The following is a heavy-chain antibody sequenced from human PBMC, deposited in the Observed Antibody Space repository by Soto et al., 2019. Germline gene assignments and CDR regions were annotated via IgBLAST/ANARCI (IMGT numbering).Heavy chain of an antibody. CDR3: AREGLTGTIGLYYYYGMDV. J-gene: IGHJ6*02. V-gene: IGHV4-59*01. CDR2: IYYSGST. Sequence: QVQLQESGPGLVKPSETLSLTCTVSGGSISSYYWSWIRQPPGKGLEWIGYIYYSGSTNYNPSLKGRVTISVGTSKNQFSPKLSSVTAADTAVYYCAREGLTGTIGLYYYYGMDVWGQGTTVTVSS. D-gene: IGHD1-7*01. CDR1: GGSISSYY.